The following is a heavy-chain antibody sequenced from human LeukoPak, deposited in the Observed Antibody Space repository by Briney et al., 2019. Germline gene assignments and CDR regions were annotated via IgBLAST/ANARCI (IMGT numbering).Heavy chain of an antibody. CDR2: IIPIFGTA. J-gene: IGHJ4*02. D-gene: IGHD6-6*01. CDR3: ARDKGTEYSSSSGFDY. CDR1: GGTFSSYA. Sequence: SVKVSCKASGGTFSSYAISWVRQAPGQGLEWMGGIIPIFGTANYAQKFQGRVTITTDESTSTAYMELSSLRSEDTAVYYCARDKGTEYSSSSGFDYWGQGTLVTVSS. V-gene: IGHV1-69*05.